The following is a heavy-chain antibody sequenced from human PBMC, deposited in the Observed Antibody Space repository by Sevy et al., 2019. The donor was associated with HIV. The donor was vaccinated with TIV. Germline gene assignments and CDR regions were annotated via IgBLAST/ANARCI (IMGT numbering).Heavy chain of an antibody. CDR3: ARERTYLFDY. Sequence: GGSLRLSCVASGFTFGSYGMLWVRQAPGKGLEWVADIWFDGSNIHYADSVRGRFTISRDNSKNTLSLHMSSLRVEDTAVYYCARERTYLFDYCGQGPLVTVSS. J-gene: IGHJ4*02. CDR1: GFTFGSYG. CDR2: IWFDGSNI. V-gene: IGHV3-33*01.